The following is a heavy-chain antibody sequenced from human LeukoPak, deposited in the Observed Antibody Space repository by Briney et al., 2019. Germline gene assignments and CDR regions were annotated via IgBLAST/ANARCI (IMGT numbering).Heavy chain of an antibody. D-gene: IGHD1-26*01. Sequence: GESLKISSKGSGYSFTNYWIGWVRHMPGKGLEWMGIIYPGDSDTRYAPSFQGQVTISADRSISTAYLQWSSLKASDTAMYYCARRGWASGYFEYWGQGTLVTVSS. CDR2: IYPGDSDT. V-gene: IGHV5-51*01. CDR1: GYSFTNYW. CDR3: ARRGWASGYFEY. J-gene: IGHJ4*02.